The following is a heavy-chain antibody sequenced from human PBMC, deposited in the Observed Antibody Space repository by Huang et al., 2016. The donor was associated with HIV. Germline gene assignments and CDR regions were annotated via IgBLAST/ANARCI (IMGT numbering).Heavy chain of an antibody. CDR1: GFNFNNYD. Sequence: QVQLVQSGAEVKKPGASVKVSCKASGFNFNNYDFNWVRQASGQGLEWMGWMNPKSSNTGYAQKFQGRVTITRNTSITTAYMELRSLRSEDTAVYYCARARGFLYDSTGYYSRYYFDSWGQGTLVTISS. D-gene: IGHD3-22*01. CDR3: ARARGFLYDSTGYYSRYYFDS. V-gene: IGHV1-8*03. J-gene: IGHJ4*02. CDR2: MNPKSSNT.